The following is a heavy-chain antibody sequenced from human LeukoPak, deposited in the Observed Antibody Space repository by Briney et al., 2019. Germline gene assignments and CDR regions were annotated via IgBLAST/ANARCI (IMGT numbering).Heavy chain of an antibody. Sequence: PSETLSLTCTVSGGSISSYYWSWIRQPAGKGLEWIGRIYTSGSTNYNPSLKSRVTMSVDTSKNQFSLKLSSVTAADTAVYYCASGGVTMVRGRGTFDYWGQGTLVTVSS. V-gene: IGHV4-4*07. CDR2: IYTSGST. CDR3: ASGGVTMVRGRGTFDY. CDR1: GGSISSYY. D-gene: IGHD3-10*01. J-gene: IGHJ4*02.